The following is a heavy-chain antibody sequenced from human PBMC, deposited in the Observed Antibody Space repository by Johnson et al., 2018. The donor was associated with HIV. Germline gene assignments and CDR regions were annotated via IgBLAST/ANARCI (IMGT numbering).Heavy chain of an antibody. V-gene: IGHV3-23*04. Sequence: VQLVESGGGVVQPGRSLRLSCAASGFTFSTYGMHWVRQAPGKGLEWVSAISGSGGSTYYADSVKGRFTISRDNSKNTLYLQMNSLRAEDTAVYYCAKVATYYYGSGSYPDAFDIWGQGTMVTVSS. CDR2: ISGSGGST. CDR1: GFTFSTYG. J-gene: IGHJ3*02. D-gene: IGHD3-10*01. CDR3: AKVATYYYGSGSYPDAFDI.